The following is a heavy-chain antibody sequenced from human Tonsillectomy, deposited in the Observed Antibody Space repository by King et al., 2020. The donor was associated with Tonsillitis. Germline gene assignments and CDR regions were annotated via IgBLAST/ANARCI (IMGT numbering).Heavy chain of an antibody. J-gene: IGHJ4*02. CDR3: ARGGDLAHSFDY. V-gene: IGHV3-48*01. CDR1: GFTFSSYS. Sequence: VQLVESGGGLVQPGGSLRLSCAASGFTFSSYSMNWVRQAPGKGLEWVASISSGSSTIYYADSLKGRCTISRDNAKNSLYLQMNSLRAEDTAVYYCARGGDLAHSFDYWGQGTLVTVSS. D-gene: IGHD2-21*02. CDR2: ISSGSSTI.